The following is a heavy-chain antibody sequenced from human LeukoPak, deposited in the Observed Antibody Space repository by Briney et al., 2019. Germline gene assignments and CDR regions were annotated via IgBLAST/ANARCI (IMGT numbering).Heavy chain of an antibody. Sequence: ASVKVSCKASGYTFTSYGISWVRQAPGQGLERMGWISAYNGNTNYAQKLQGRVTMTTDTSTSTAYMELRSLRSDDTAVYYCARDRTTNYYYYGMDVWGQGTTVTVSS. CDR1: GYTFTSYG. CDR2: ISAYNGNT. CDR3: ARDRTTNYYYYGMDV. J-gene: IGHJ6*02. V-gene: IGHV1-18*01. D-gene: IGHD2/OR15-2a*01.